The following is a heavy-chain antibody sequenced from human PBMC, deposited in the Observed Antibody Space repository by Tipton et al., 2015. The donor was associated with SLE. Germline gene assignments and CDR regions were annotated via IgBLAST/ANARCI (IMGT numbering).Heavy chain of an antibody. V-gene: IGHV4-59*01. CDR2: IYYSGST. J-gene: IGHJ6*03. CDR3: ARGGYSSSSGRVYYYYYMDV. D-gene: IGHD6-6*01. CDR1: GGSISSYY. Sequence: LRLSCTVSGGSISSYYWSWIRQPPGQGLEWIGYIYYSGSTNYNSSLKSRVTISVDTSKNQFSLKLNSVTAADTAVYYCARGGYSSSSGRVYYYYYMDVWGKGTAVTVSS.